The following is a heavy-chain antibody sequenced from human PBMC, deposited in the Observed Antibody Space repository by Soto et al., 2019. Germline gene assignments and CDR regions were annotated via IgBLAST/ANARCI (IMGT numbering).Heavy chain of an antibody. V-gene: IGHV3-23*01. CDR1: GFTFSSYA. D-gene: IGHD3-10*01. CDR2: ISGSGGST. Sequence: GGALRLSCAASGFTFSSYAMSWVRQAPGKGLEWVSAISGSGGSTYYADSVKGRFTISRDNSKNTLYLQMNSLRAEDTAVYYCAKFSGSSPYYGMDVWGQGTTVTVSS. CDR3: AKFSGSSPYYGMDV. J-gene: IGHJ6*02.